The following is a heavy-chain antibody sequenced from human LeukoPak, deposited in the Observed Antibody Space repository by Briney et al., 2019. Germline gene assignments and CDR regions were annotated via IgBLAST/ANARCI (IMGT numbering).Heavy chain of an antibody. D-gene: IGHD2-2*01. J-gene: IGHJ4*02. CDR2: IRYDGSNK. CDR1: GFTFSSYG. V-gene: IGHV3-30*02. CDR3: AKVSGYGVVVPAAIDQFFDY. Sequence: PGGSLRLSCAASGFTFSSYGMHWVRQAPGKGLEWVAFIRYDGSNKYYADPVKGRFTISRDNSKNTLYLQMNSLRAEDTAVYYCAKVSGYGVVVPAAIDQFFDYWGQGTLVTVSS.